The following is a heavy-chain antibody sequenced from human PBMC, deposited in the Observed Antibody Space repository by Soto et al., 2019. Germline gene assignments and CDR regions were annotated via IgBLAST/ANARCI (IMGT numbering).Heavy chain of an antibody. V-gene: IGHV4-4*02. CDR3: ARAEVTTQEYGMDV. CDR1: GGSISSSNW. J-gene: IGHJ6*02. D-gene: IGHD4-17*01. Sequence: PSEPLSLTCAVSGGSISSSNWWSWVRQPPGKGLEWIGEIYHSGSTNYNPSLKSRVTISVDKSKDQFSLKLSSVTAADTAVYYCARAEVTTQEYGMDVWGQGTTVTVS. CDR2: IYHSGST.